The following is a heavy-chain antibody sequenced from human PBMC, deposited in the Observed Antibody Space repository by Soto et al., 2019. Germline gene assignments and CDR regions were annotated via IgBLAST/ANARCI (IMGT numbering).Heavy chain of an antibody. Sequence: GESLKISCKGSGYSFTSYWISWVRQMPGKGLEWMGRIDPSDSYTNYSPSFQGHVTISADKSISTAYLQWSSLKASDTAMYYCARHGGPIAARYVGPNWFDPWGQGTLVTVSS. CDR1: GYSFTSYW. CDR2: IDPSDSYT. CDR3: ARHGGPIAARYVGPNWFDP. J-gene: IGHJ5*02. V-gene: IGHV5-10-1*01. D-gene: IGHD6-6*01.